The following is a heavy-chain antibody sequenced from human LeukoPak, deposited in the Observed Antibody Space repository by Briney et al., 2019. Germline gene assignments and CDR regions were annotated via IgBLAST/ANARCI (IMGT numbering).Heavy chain of an antibody. J-gene: IGHJ4*02. CDR2: IYHSGST. CDR1: GYSISSGYY. D-gene: IGHD3-10*01. V-gene: IGHV4-38-2*01. CDR3: ASLGLLWFGESGDY. Sequence: SETLSLTCAVSGYSISSGYYWCWIRQPPGKGLEWIGSIYHSGSTYYNPSLKSRVTISVDTSKNQFSLKLSSVTAADTAVYYCASLGLLWFGESGDYWGQGTLVTVSS.